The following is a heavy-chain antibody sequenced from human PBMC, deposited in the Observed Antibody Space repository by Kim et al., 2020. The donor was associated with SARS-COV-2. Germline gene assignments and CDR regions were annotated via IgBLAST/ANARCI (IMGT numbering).Heavy chain of an antibody. Sequence: SETLSLTCAVYGGSFSGYYWSWIRQPPGKGLEWIGEINHSGSTNYNPSLKSRVTISVDTSKNQFSLKLSSVTAADTAVNYCARRGIVVVVYDYWGQGTLV. D-gene: IGHD2-15*01. CDR1: GGSFSGYY. CDR3: ARRGIVVVVYDY. J-gene: IGHJ4*02. CDR2: INHSGST. V-gene: IGHV4-34*01.